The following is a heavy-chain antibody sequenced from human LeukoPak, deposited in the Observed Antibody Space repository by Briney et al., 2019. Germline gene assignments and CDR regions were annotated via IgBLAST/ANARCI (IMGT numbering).Heavy chain of an antibody. CDR1: GGSISSYY. CDR2: IYTSGST. J-gene: IGHJ5*02. D-gene: IGHD3-22*01. Sequence: SETLSLTCTVSGGSISSYYWSWIRQPAGKGLEWIGRIYTSGSTNYNPSLKSRVTMSVDTSKNQFSLKLSSVTAADTAVYYCARGRYYYDSTKSNNWFDPWGQGTLVTVSS. CDR3: ARGRYYYDSTKSNNWFDP. V-gene: IGHV4-4*07.